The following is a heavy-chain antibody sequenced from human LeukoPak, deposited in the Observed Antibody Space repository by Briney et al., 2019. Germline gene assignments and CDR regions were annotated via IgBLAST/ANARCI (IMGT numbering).Heavy chain of an antibody. D-gene: IGHD1-1*01. CDR1: GFTVSSNY. CDR2: IYRGGGT. CDR3: ARDGIAGLSPFDY. J-gene: IGHJ4*02. V-gene: IGHV3-66*01. Sequence: AGGSLRLSCAASGFTVSSNYMSWVRQAPGKGLEWVSVIYRGGGTFYADSVKGRFTISRDNAKNSLYLQMNSLRAEDTAVYYCARDGIAGLSPFDYWGQGTLVTVSS.